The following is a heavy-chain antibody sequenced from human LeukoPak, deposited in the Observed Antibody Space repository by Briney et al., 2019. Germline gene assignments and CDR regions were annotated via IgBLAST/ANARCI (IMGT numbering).Heavy chain of an antibody. CDR3: AKDVALTTVTTEYLDY. CDR2: ISGSGGST. CDR1: GFTFSSYA. V-gene: IGHV3-23*01. Sequence: GGSLRLSCAASGFTFSSYAMSWVRQAPGKGLEWVSAISGSGGSTYYADSVKGRFTISRDNSKNTLYLQMNSLRAEDTAVYYCAKDVALTTVTTEYLDYWGQGTLVTVSS. D-gene: IGHD4-17*01. J-gene: IGHJ4*02.